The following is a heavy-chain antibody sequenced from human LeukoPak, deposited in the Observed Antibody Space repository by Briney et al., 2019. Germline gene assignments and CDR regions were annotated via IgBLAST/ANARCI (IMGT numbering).Heavy chain of an antibody. Sequence: KPSETLSLTCAVYGGSFSGYYWSWIRQPPGKGLEWIGEINHSGSTNYNPSLKSQVTISVDTSKNQFSLKLSSVTTSATAVYYCARQQYSSGWYPVLEYFDYWGQGTLVTVSS. J-gene: IGHJ4*02. CDR1: GGSFSGYY. D-gene: IGHD6-19*01. V-gene: IGHV4-34*01. CDR2: INHSGST. CDR3: ARQQYSSGWYPVLEYFDY.